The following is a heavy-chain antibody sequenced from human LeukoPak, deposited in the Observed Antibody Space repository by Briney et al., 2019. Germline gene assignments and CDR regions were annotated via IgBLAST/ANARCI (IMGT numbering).Heavy chain of an antibody. Sequence: GGSLRLSCAASGFTFSSYWMHWVRQAPGKGLVWVSRINSDGSSTNYADSVRGRFTISRDNAKNTLYLQMNGLRAEDTAVYYCARDSSMLRGPLVIYYFDFWGQGTLVTVSS. V-gene: IGHV3-74*01. J-gene: IGHJ4*02. D-gene: IGHD3-10*01. CDR3: ARDSSMLRGPLVIYYFDF. CDR2: INSDGSST. CDR1: GFTFSSYW.